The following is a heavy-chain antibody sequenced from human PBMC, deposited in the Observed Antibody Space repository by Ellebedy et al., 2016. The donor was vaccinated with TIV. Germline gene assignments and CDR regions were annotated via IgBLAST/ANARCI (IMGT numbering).Heavy chain of an antibody. V-gene: IGHV1-46*01. J-gene: IGHJ4*02. CDR1: GYTFTNYY. Sequence: AASVKVPCKASGYTFTNYYIDWVRQAPGQGLACLGIITPSASSTSYAQKFQDRVIMTWDTSTSTVYLELSSLRSEDTAIYYCARHRDTDLSYWGQGTLVTVSS. CDR3: ARHRDTDLSY. CDR2: ITPSASST. D-gene: IGHD5-18*01.